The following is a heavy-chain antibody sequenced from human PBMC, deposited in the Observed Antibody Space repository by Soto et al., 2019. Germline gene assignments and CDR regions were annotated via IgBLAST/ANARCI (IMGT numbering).Heavy chain of an antibody. V-gene: IGHV4-59*01. CDR3: ASSNIAAAGFYYYGMDV. CDR1: GGSISSYY. Sequence: SETLSLTCTVSGGSISSYYWSWIRQPPGKGLEWIGYIYHSGSTYYSPSLKSRVTISLDTSKNQFSLKLSSVTAADTAVYYCASSNIAAAGFYYYGMDVWGRGTTVTGSS. J-gene: IGHJ6*02. D-gene: IGHD6-13*01. CDR2: IYHSGST.